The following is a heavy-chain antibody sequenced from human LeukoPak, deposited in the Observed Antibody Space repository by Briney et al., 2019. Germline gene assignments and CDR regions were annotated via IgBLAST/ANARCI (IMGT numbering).Heavy chain of an antibody. V-gene: IGHV2-5*01. Sequence: SGPTLVKPTQTLTLTCTFSGFSLNTHGVGVGWIRQPPGKALEWLALIYWSDDKRYSPSLKSRLTITKDTSKNQVVLTMTNMDPVDTATYFCAHRLRGYSYALKAPDWFDPWGQGILVTVSS. CDR3: AHRLRGYSYALKAPDWFDP. D-gene: IGHD5-18*01. CDR2: IYWSDDK. CDR1: GFSLNTHGVG. J-gene: IGHJ5*02.